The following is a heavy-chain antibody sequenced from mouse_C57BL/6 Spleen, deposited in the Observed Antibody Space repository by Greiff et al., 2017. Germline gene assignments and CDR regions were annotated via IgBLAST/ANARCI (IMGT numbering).Heavy chain of an antibody. V-gene: IGHV1-26*01. J-gene: IGHJ4*01. Sequence: EVQLQQSGPELVKPGASVKISCKASGYTFTDYYMNWVKQSHGKSLEWIGDITPKNGGTNYNQKFKGKATLTVDKSSSTAYMELSSLTSEDSAVYYCERDNGSRYYEMECWGQGTSATVSA. CDR2: ITPKNGGT. D-gene: IGHD1-1*01. CDR1: GYTFTDYY. CDR3: ERDNGSRYYEMEC.